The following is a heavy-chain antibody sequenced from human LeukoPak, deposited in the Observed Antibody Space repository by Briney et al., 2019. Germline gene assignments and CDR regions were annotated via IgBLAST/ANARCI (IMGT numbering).Heavy chain of an antibody. CDR2: IYHSGST. CDR1: GYSISSGYY. Sequence: PSETLSLTCAVSGYSISSGYYWGWIRQPPGKGPEWIGSIYHSGSTYYNPSLKSRVTISVDTSKNQFSLKLSSVTAADTAVYYCARPHIVVVPAAILDHDAFDIWGQGTMVTVSS. J-gene: IGHJ3*02. D-gene: IGHD2-2*01. CDR3: ARPHIVVVPAAILDHDAFDI. V-gene: IGHV4-38-2*01.